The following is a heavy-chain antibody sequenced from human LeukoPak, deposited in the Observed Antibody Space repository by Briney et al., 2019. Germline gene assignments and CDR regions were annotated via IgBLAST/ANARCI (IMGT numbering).Heavy chain of an antibody. D-gene: IGHD6-19*01. Sequence: PSETLSLTCAVSGDSISSSQWWSWVRQPPGKGLEWIGEIYHSGSTNYNPSLKSRVTISVDTSKNQFSLKLSSVTAADTAVYYCARDRAYSSGLWDVWGQGTTVTVSS. CDR3: ARDRAYSSGLWDV. CDR2: IYHSGST. V-gene: IGHV4-4*02. J-gene: IGHJ6*02. CDR1: GDSISSSQW.